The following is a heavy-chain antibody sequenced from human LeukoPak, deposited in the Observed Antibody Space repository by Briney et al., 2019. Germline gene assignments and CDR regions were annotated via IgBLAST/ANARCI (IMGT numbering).Heavy chain of an antibody. CDR1: GFTFSSYA. CDR2: ISYDGSNK. V-gene: IGHV3-30*04. CDR3: ARGYFDWLSPPRDY. J-gene: IGHJ4*02. D-gene: IGHD3-9*01. Sequence: PGRSLRLSCAASGFTFSSYAMHWVRQAPGKGLEWVAVISYDGSNKYYADSVKGRFTISRDNSKNTLYLQMNSLRAEDTAVYYCARGYFDWLSPPRDYRGQGTLVTVSS.